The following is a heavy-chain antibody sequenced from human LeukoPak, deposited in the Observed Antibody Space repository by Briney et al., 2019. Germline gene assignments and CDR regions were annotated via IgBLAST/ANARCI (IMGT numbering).Heavy chain of an antibody. CDR1: GGSISSYY. CDR2: IYTSGST. CDR3: ARGPVEMATIRGFDY. V-gene: IGHV4-4*07. Sequence: SETLSLTCTVSGGSISSYYWSWIRQPAGKGLEWIGRIYTSGSTNYNPSLKSRVTMSVDTSKNQFSLKLSSVTAADTAVYYCARGPVEMATIRGFDYWGQGTLVTVSS. J-gene: IGHJ4*02. D-gene: IGHD5-24*01.